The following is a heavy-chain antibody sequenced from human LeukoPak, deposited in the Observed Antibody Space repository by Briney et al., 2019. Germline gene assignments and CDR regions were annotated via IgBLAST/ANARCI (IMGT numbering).Heavy chain of an antibody. J-gene: IGHJ4*02. CDR3: ARDNWGFDY. V-gene: IGHV3-74*01. CDR1: GFTFSSYW. CDR2: INSDGRST. Sequence: PGVALRLSCAASGFTFSSYWMHWVRQAPGKGLVWVSRINSDGRSTSYADYVKGPFTISRDTAKNTLYLQMNSLRAEDTAVYYCARDNWGFDYWGQGTLVTVSS. D-gene: IGHD7-27*01.